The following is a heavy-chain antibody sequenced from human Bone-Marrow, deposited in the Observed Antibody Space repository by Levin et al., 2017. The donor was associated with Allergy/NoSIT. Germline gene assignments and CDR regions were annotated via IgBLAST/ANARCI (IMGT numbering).Heavy chain of an antibody. CDR1: RDSISSSAYF. Sequence: SETLSLTCTGSRDSISSSAYFWVWLRQPPGKGLEWIGSISYTGSTYYNPSLKSRITISVDTSKNQFSLKLSSVTAADTAVYYCARLCGGDCYLNYYTMDVWGQGTTVTVSS. CDR3: ARLCGGDCYLNYYTMDV. CDR2: ISYTGST. J-gene: IGHJ6*02. D-gene: IGHD2-21*02. V-gene: IGHV4-39*01.